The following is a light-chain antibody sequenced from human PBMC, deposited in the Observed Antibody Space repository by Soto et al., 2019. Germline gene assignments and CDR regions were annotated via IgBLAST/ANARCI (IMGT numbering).Light chain of an antibody. CDR1: QSVSSNY. V-gene: IGKV3-20*01. Sequence: EIVLTQSPGTLSLSPGERATLSCRDSQSVSSNYLAWYQQKPGQAPRPLIYGASSRATGIPDRFSGSGAGTDFTLTISRLESEDFAVYYCQQYGSSPWTFGQGTKVEIK. J-gene: IGKJ1*01. CDR3: QQYGSSPWT. CDR2: GAS.